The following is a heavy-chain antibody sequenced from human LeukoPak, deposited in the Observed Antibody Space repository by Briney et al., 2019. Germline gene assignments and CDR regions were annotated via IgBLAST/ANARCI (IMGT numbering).Heavy chain of an antibody. CDR1: GFTFSGST. V-gene: IGHV3-73*01. J-gene: IGHJ4*02. Sequence: GGSLKLSCAASGFTFSGSTVHWVRQASGKGLDWVGHIRTKANNYATAYAAPVKGRITISRDDSKNTAYLQMNSLKIEDTAVYYCSRHEALPGDYWGQGTLVTVSS. D-gene: IGHD2-21*02. CDR2: IRTKANNYAT. CDR3: SRHEALPGDY.